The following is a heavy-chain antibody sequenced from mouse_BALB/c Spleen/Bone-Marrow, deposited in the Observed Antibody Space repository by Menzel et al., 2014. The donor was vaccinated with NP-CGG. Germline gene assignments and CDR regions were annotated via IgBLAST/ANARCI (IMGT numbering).Heavy chain of an antibody. CDR3: ARDRNFGSSWYFDV. J-gene: IGHJ1*01. Sequence: EVKLVESGGGLVQPGGSLRLSCATSGFTFTDYYMSWVRRPPGKALEWLGFIRNKANGYTTEYSTSMKGRFTISRDNSQSILYLQMNTLRAEDSATYYCARDRNFGSSWYFDVWGAGTTVTVSS. CDR1: GFTFTDYY. V-gene: IGHV7-3*02. D-gene: IGHD1-1*01. CDR2: IRNKANGYTT.